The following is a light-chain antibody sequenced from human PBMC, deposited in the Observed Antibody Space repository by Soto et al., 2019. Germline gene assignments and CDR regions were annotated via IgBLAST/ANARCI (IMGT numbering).Light chain of an antibody. CDR1: SGSIASNY. CDR2: EDD. J-gene: IGLJ2*01. CDR3: QSYDSAYVV. Sequence: NFMLTQPHSVSESPGKTVTFSCTRSSGSIASNYVQWYQQRPGSAPSTVIYEDDQRPSGVPDRFSGSIDSSSNSASLTISGLKTEDEADYSCQSYDSAYVVFGGGTKLTVL. V-gene: IGLV6-57*03.